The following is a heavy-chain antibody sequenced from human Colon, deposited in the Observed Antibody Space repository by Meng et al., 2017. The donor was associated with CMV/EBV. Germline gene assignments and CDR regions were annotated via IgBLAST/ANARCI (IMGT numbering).Heavy chain of an antibody. D-gene: IGHD2-21*01. CDR1: DVSIDEPSYY. CDR2: IYYRGTT. V-gene: IGHV4-61*01. CDR3: ASLARFCGGTTCLIFDY. J-gene: IGHJ4*02. Sequence: SETLSLTCTVSDVSIDEPSYYWSWIRQSPGGGLEWIGYIYYRGTTNYNPALRSRLTVLVDTSKNQFSLRLTSVTAADTAIYYCASLARFCGGTTCLIFDYWSPGSLVTVSS.